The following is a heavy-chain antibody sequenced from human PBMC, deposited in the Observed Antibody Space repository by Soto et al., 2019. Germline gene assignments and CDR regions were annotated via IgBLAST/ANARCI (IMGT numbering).Heavy chain of an antibody. CDR3: ARGLYIGWLQFGGVGKNKYFQH. Sequence: QVQLQQWGAGLLKPSETLSLTCAVYGGSFSGYYWSWIRQPPGKGLEWIGEINHSGSTNYNPSLKSRVTISVDTSKNQFSLKLSSVTAADTAVYYCARGLYIGWLQFGGVGKNKYFQHWGQGTLVTVSS. J-gene: IGHJ1*01. D-gene: IGHD5-12*01. V-gene: IGHV4-34*01. CDR2: INHSGST. CDR1: GGSFSGYY.